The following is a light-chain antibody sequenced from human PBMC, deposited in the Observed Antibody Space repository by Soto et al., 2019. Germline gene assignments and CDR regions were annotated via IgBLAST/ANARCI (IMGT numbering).Light chain of an antibody. CDR1: SSNIGAGYD. V-gene: IGLV1-40*01. CDR2: GNS. CDR3: QSYDSSLSGYV. Sequence: QSVLTQPPSVSGAPGQRVTISCTGSSSNIGAGYDVHWYQQLPGTAPKLLIYGNSNRPSGVPDRFSGSKSSTSASPAITGLQAEDEADYYCQSYDSSLSGYVFGTGTKLTVL. J-gene: IGLJ1*01.